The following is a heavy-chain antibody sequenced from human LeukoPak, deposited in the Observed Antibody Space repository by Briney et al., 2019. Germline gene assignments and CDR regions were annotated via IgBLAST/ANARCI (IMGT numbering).Heavy chain of an antibody. CDR2: IFSGGGT. J-gene: IGHJ4*02. CDR1: GFTVSSNY. D-gene: IGHD6-13*01. V-gene: IGHV3-53*01. CDR3: ARRSGSSWSSFDY. Sequence: GGSLRLSCAASGFTVSSNYMSWVRQAPGKGLEWVSVIFSGGGTYYAPSVKGRLTISRDNFGNMLYLHLDSLRVEDTAIYYCARRSGSSWSSFDYWGQGALVTVSS.